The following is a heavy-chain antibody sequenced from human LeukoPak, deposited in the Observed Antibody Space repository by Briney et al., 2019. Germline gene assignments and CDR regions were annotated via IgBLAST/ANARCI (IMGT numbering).Heavy chain of an antibody. V-gene: IGHV3-30-3*01. D-gene: IGHD3-22*01. CDR2: ISYDGSNK. CDR3: APSSSGYYVHFDY. CDR1: GFTFSSYP. Sequence: PGGSLRLSCAPSGFTFSSYPMHWVRQAPGKGLEWVAVISYDGSNKYYADSVKGRFTISRDNSKNTLYLQMNSLRADDTAVYYCAPSSSGYYVHFDYWGQGTLVTVSS. J-gene: IGHJ4*02.